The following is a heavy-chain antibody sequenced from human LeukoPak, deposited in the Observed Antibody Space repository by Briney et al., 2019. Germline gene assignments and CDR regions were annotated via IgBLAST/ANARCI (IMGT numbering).Heavy chain of an antibody. D-gene: IGHD3-10*02. CDR2: MNPSSGNT. V-gene: IGHV1-8*01. J-gene: IGHJ6*02. CDR1: GYTFTSYD. Sequence: APVKVSYKASGYTFTSYDINWVRQATGQGLEWMGWMNPSSGNTGYAQKFQGRVSMTRDTSISTAYMELSSLRSEDTAVYYCARGPVEAVFGVSTEDWGQGTTVTVSS. CDR3: ARGPVEAVFGVSTED.